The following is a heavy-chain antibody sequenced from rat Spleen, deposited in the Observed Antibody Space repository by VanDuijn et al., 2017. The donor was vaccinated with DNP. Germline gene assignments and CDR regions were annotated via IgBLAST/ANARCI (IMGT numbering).Heavy chain of an antibody. J-gene: IGHJ3*01. V-gene: IGHV5-31*01. CDR1: GFIFNNYW. Sequence: EVQLVESGGGLVQPGRSLKLSCVASGFIFNNYWMTWIRQAPGKGLDWIASITKTGDTTYYSDSVQGRFSISRDNAKSTLYLQMDSLRSDDTATYYCARSDSYGFPYWGQGTLVTVSS. CDR3: ARSDSYGFPY. D-gene: IGHD1-2*01. CDR2: ITKTGDTT.